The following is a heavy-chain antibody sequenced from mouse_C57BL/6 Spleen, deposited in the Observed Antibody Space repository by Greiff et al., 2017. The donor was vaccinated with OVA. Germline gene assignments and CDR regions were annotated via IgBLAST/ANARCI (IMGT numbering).Heavy chain of an antibody. D-gene: IGHD2-10*02. V-gene: IGHV1-82*01. J-gene: IGHJ4*01. Sequence: VKLVESGPELVKPGASVKISCKASGYAFSSSWMNWVKQRPGKGLEWIGRIYPGDGDTNYNGKFKGKATLTADKSSSTAYMQLSSLTSEDSAVYFCARSRYDYYAMDYWGQGTSVTVSS. CDR1: GYAFSSSW. CDR3: ARSRYDYYAMDY. CDR2: IYPGDGDT.